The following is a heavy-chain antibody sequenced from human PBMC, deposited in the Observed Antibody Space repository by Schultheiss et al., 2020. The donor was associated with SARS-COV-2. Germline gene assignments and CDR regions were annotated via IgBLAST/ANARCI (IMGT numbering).Heavy chain of an antibody. D-gene: IGHD2-8*01. J-gene: IGHJ4*02. CDR3: ARQTNLLIKNYFDY. CDR2: IIPIFGTA. V-gene: IGHV1-69*05. Sequence: SVKVSCKASGVSFTSYAVNWVRQAPGLGLEWMGGIIPIFGTANYAQKFQGRVTMTTDTSTSTAYMELRSLRSDDTAVYYCARQTNLLIKNYFDYWGQGTLVTVSS. CDR1: GVSFTSYA.